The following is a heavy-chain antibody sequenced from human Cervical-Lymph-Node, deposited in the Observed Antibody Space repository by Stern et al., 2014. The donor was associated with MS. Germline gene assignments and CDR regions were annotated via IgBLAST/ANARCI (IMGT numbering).Heavy chain of an antibody. CDR2: IWYNGSNT. CDR1: GFTFRNYG. D-gene: IGHD2-21*02. J-gene: IGHJ4*02. Sequence: VQLEESGGGVVQPGRSLRLSCAASGFTFRNYGMHWVRQAPGKGLEWVAVIWYNGSNTFHSDSVKGRFPIAKDDSTNTLNLQMNSLRAEDTAVYYCARDREVYCGGDCYAIGYWGQGTLVTVSS. V-gene: IGHV3-33*01. CDR3: ARDREVYCGGDCYAIGY.